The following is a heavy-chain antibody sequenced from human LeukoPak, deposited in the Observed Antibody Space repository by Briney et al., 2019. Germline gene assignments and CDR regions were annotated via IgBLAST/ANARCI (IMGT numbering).Heavy chain of an antibody. CDR3: TRRGGWYSDY. CDR1: GFTFSSYE. D-gene: IGHD6-19*01. V-gene: IGHV3-49*04. Sequence: SLRLSCAASGFTFSSYEMSWVRQAPGKGLEWVGFIRSKAYGGTTDYAASVKGRFTISRDDSKSIAYLQMNSLKIEDTAVYYCTRRGGWYSDYWGQGTLVTVSS. CDR2: IRSKAYGGTT. J-gene: IGHJ4*02.